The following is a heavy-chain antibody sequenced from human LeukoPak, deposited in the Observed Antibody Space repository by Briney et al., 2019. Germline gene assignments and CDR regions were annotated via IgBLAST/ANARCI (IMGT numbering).Heavy chain of an antibody. CDR3: ARADCSSTSYYLRQDTFWFDP. V-gene: IGHV1-8*03. CDR2: MNPNSGNT. Sequence: ASVKVSCKASGYTFTSYDINWVRQATGQGLEWMGWMNPNSGNTGYAQKFQGRVTITRNTSISTAYMELSSLRSEDTAVYYCARADCSSTSYYLRQDTFWFDPWGQGTLVTVSS. J-gene: IGHJ5*02. CDR1: GYTFTSYD. D-gene: IGHD2-2*01.